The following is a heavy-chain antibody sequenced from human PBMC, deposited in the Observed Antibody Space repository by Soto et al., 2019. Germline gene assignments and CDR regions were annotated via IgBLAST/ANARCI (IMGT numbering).Heavy chain of an antibody. D-gene: IGHD6-6*01. J-gene: IGHJ4*02. Sequence: EVQLLESGGGLVQPGGSLRLSCAASGFPFSTYAMTWVRQARGKGLEWVSAISGSGGSTYYADSVKGRFTISRDKSKNTLFMQMNSLRAEDTAVYYCAKNWDTTFSSSSHWGQGTLVTVSS. CDR3: AKNWDTTFSSSSH. CDR1: GFPFSTYA. V-gene: IGHV3-23*01. CDR2: ISGSGGST.